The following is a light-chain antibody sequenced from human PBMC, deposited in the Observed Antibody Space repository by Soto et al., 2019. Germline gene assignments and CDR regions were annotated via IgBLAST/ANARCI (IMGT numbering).Light chain of an antibody. CDR3: QQYENYWT. V-gene: IGKV3-15*01. J-gene: IGKJ1*01. CDR2: AAS. Sequence: EMVMTRSPATLSVSPGASATLSCRASRSMSNCVACYQQTAGQAPRLLIYAASTRATGVPARFSGSASGTQFTLTISSLQPEDFGIYYCQQYENYWTFGQGTKV. CDR1: RSMSNC.